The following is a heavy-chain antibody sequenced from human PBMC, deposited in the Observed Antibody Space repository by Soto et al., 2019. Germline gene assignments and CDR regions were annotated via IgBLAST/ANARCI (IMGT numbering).Heavy chain of an antibody. D-gene: IGHD3-16*01. J-gene: IGHJ6*02. Sequence: GGSLRLPCAGSEFIFSSYDMSWVRQAPGKGLEWISFISSDDTPRYYADPVRGRFTISRDNAKESLYLQMNSLRVEDTATYYCAKVFIMITFGGVMDVWGQGTTVTVSS. CDR2: ISSDDTPR. CDR1: EFIFSSYD. V-gene: IGHV3-48*03. CDR3: AKVFIMITFGGVMDV.